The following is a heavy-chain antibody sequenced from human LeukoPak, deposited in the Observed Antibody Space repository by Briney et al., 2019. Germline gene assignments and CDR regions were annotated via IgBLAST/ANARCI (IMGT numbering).Heavy chain of an antibody. CDR3: ARDTYDFWSGTTTNWFDP. D-gene: IGHD3-3*01. Sequence: GGSLRLSCAASGFTFSSYSMNWVRQAPGKGLEWVSSISSSSSYIYYADSVKGRFTISRDNAKNSLYLQMNSLRAEDTAVYYCARDTYDFWSGTTTNWFDPWGQGTLVTVSS. J-gene: IGHJ5*02. CDR2: ISSSSSYI. CDR1: GFTFSSYS. V-gene: IGHV3-21*01.